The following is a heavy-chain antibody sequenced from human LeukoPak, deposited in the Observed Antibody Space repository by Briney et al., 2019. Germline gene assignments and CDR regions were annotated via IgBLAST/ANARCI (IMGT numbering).Heavy chain of an antibody. CDR3: ARVGGNYPIN. D-gene: IGHD1-26*01. J-gene: IGHJ4*02. CDR1: GYTFTSNY. CDR2: INPSGGST. Sequence: ASVTVSCTASGYTFTSNYMLWVRQAPGQGLEWMGLINPSGGSTSYAQKFQGRVTMTRDTSTSTVYMELSSLSSEDTAVYYCARVGGNYPINWGQGSLVTVSA. V-gene: IGHV1-46*01.